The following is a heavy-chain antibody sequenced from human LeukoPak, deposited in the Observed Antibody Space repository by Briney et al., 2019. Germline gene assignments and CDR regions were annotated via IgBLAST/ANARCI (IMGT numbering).Heavy chain of an antibody. CDR2: IYYRGST. D-gene: IGHD3-16*02. CDR3: ARGLASYDYVWGSYPTTWFDP. Sequence: SETLSLTCTVSGGSISSYYWSWIRQPPGKGLEGIGYIYYRGSTNYNPSLKGRVTISVDTSKNQFHLKLRSVTAADTSVYYWARGLASYDYVWGSYPTTWFDPWGPGTLVTVSS. CDR1: GGSISSYY. V-gene: IGHV4-59*08. J-gene: IGHJ5*02.